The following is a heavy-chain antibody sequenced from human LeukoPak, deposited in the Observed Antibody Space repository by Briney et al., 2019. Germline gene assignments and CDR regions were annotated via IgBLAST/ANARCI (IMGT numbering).Heavy chain of an antibody. D-gene: IGHD2-2*01. CDR2: IYYSGST. V-gene: IGHV4-31*03. J-gene: IGHJ5*02. CDR1: GGSISSGGYY. CDR3: ARAVDIVVVPAAILYNWSDP. Sequence: SETLSLTCTVSGGSISSGGYYWSWIRQHPGKGLEWIGYIYYSGSTYYNPSLKSRVTISVDTSKNQFSLKLSSVTAADTAVYYCARAVDIVVVPAAILYNWSDPWGQGTLVTVSS.